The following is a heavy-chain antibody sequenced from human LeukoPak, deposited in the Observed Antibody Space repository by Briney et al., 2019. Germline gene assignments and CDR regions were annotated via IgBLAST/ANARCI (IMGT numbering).Heavy chain of an antibody. V-gene: IGHV3-23*01. CDR3: AKGAISGYGGYFFDY. CDR1: GFTFSSYA. J-gene: IGHJ4*02. CDR2: ISSSGDNT. D-gene: IGHD5-12*01. Sequence: PGGSLRLSCAASGFTFSSYAMSWVRQAPGKGLEWVSGISSSGDNTYYADSVKGRFTISRDNSKNTLYLQMNSLRAEDTAEYYCAKGAISGYGGYFFDYWGQGTLVTVSS.